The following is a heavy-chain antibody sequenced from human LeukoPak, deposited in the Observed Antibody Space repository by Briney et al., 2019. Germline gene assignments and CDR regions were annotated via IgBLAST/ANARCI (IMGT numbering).Heavy chain of an antibody. CDR3: AVDDFWSGYPFMDV. CDR2: IKQDGSEK. J-gene: IGHJ6*03. Sequence: GGSLRLSCAASGFTFSSYWMSWVRQAPGKGLEWVANIKQDGSEKYYVDSVKGRFTISRDNAKNSLYLQMNSLRAEDTAVHYCAVDDFWSGYPFMDVWGKGTTVTVSS. D-gene: IGHD3-3*01. CDR1: GFTFSSYW. V-gene: IGHV3-7*01.